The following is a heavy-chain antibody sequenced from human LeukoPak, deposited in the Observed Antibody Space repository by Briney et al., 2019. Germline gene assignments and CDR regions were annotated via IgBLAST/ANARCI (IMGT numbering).Heavy chain of an antibody. V-gene: IGHV3-48*03. CDR2: ISSSGSAI. CDR1: GFTFSSYE. CDR3: ARGLTAAAYGGY. D-gene: IGHD2-2*01. Sequence: GGSLRLSCAASGFTFSSYEMNWVRQGPGKGLEWVSYISSSGSAIYYADSVKGRFTISRDNAKNSLYLQMNSLRAEDTAVYYCARGLTAAAYGGYWGQGTLVTVSS. J-gene: IGHJ4*02.